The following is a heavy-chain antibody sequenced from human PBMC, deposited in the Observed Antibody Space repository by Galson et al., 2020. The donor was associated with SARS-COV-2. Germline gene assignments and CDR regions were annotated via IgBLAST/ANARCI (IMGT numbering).Heavy chain of an antibody. V-gene: IGHV3-33*01. CDR3: ARDHRRSGWLIDY. D-gene: IGHD6-19*01. Sequence: GGSLRLSCAASGFTFSSYGMHWVRQAPGKGLEWVAVIWYDGSNKYYADSVKGRFTISRDNSKNTLYLQMNSLRAEDTAVYYCARDHRRSGWLIDYWGQGTLVTVSS. J-gene: IGHJ4*02. CDR2: IWYDGSNK. CDR1: GFTFSSYG.